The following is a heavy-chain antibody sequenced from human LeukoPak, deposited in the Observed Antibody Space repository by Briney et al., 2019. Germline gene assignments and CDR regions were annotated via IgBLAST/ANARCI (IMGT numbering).Heavy chain of an antibody. CDR3: ARDLPSYDYVWGSYRHDAFDI. CDR2: IYSGGST. CDR1: WFTVSSNY. J-gene: IGHJ3*02. D-gene: IGHD3-16*02. Sequence: PGGSLRLFCAASWFTVSSNYMSWVRQAPGKGLEWGSVIYSGGSTYYADSVKGRFTISRDNSKNTLYLQMNSLRAEDTAVYYCARDLPSYDYVWGSYRHDAFDIWGQGTMVTVSS. V-gene: IGHV3-53*01.